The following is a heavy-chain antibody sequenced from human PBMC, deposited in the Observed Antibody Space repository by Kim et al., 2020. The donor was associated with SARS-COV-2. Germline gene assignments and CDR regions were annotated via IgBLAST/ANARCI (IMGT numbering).Heavy chain of an antibody. CDR2: INAGNGKT. V-gene: IGHV1-3*01. CDR3: ARGPQVDLVVVPASLRWFDP. J-gene: IGHJ5*02. Sequence: ASVKVSCKASRYTFTNYAIHWVRQAPGQSLEWMGWINAGNGKTKYSQTFQGRVTITRDTSASTAYMELSSLRSEDTAVYYCARGPQVDLVVVPASLRWFDPWGQGTLVTVSS. CDR1: RYTFTNYA. D-gene: IGHD2-2*01.